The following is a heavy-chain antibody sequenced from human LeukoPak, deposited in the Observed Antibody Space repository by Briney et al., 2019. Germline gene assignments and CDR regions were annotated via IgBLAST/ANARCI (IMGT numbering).Heavy chain of an antibody. Sequence: SVKVSCKASGGTFSSYAISWVRQAPGQGLEWMGRIIPILGIANYAQKFQGRVTITADKSTSTAYMELSSLRSEGTAVYYCARDRRMVRGVMDYWGQGTLVTVSS. CDR3: ARDRRMVRGVMDY. J-gene: IGHJ4*02. D-gene: IGHD3-10*01. CDR1: GGTFSSYA. V-gene: IGHV1-69*04. CDR2: IIPILGIA.